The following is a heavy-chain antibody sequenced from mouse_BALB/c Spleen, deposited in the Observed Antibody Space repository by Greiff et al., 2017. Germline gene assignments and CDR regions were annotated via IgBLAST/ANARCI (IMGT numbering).Heavy chain of an antibody. CDR3: TRSGYGFAN. Sequence: QVQLKQSGAELVKPGASVKLSCKASGYTFTSYYMYWVKQRPGQGLEWIGEINPSNGGTNFNEKFKSKATLTVDKSSSTAYMQLSSLTSEDSAVYYCTRSGYGFANGGQGTLVTVSA. CDR1: GYTFTSYY. J-gene: IGHJ3*01. D-gene: IGHD3-1*01. V-gene: IGHV1S81*02. CDR2: INPSNGGT.